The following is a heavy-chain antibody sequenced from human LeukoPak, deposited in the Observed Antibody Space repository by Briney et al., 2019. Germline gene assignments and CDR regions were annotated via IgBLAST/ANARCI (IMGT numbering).Heavy chain of an antibody. Sequence: ASVKVSCKASGGTFSGYAISWVRQAPGQGLEWMGGIIPIFGTANYAQKFQGRVTITTDESTSTAYMELSSLRSEDTAVYYCASPFYSSSWPGLDYWGQGTLVTVSS. CDR1: GGTFSGYA. D-gene: IGHD6-13*01. CDR3: ASPFYSSSWPGLDY. V-gene: IGHV1-69*05. J-gene: IGHJ4*02. CDR2: IIPIFGTA.